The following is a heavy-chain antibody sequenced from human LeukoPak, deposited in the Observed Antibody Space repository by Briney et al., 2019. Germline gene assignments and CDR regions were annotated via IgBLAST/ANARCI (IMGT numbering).Heavy chain of an antibody. J-gene: IGHJ5*02. CDR2: ISGSGGST. CDR3: AKDLETYSSSWGTPFDP. D-gene: IGHD6-13*01. CDR1: GFTFSSYA. V-gene: IGHV3-23*01. Sequence: GGSLRLSCAASGFTFSSYAMGWVRQAPGKGLEWVSAISGSGGSTYYADSVKGRFTISRDNSKNTLYLQMNSLRAEDTAVYYCAKDLETYSSSWGTPFDPWGQGTLVTVSS.